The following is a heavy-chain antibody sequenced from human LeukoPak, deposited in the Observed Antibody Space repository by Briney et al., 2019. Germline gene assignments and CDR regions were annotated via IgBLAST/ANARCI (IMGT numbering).Heavy chain of an antibody. J-gene: IGHJ4*02. CDR2: IYSGGNT. V-gene: IGHV3-53*01. Sequence: GGSLRLSCTASGFTVSSNSWSWVRQAPGKGLEWVSFIYSGGNTHYSDSVKGRFTISRDNSKNTLYLQMNSLRAEDTAIYYCARRAGEYSHPYDYWGQGTLVTVSS. D-gene: IGHD2-15*01. CDR1: GFTVSSNS. CDR3: ARRAGEYSHPYDY.